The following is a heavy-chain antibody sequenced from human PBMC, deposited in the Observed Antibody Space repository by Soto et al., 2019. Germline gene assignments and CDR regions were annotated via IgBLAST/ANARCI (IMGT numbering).Heavy chain of an antibody. CDR2: ISSSGSTI. CDR1: GFTFGDYD. V-gene: IGHV3-11*01. D-gene: IGHD6-13*01. J-gene: IGHJ3*02. Sequence: VGSLILSCGASGFTFGDYDVSWIRQAPGKGLEWVSYISSSGSTIYYADSVKGRFTISRDNAKNSLYLQMNSLRAEDTAVYYCAREQQLDAFDIWGQGTMVTVSS. CDR3: AREQQLDAFDI.